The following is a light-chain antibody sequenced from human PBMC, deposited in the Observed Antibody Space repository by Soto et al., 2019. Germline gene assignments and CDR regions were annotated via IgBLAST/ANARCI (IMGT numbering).Light chain of an antibody. CDR1: QSVSSN. CDR2: GAS. Sequence: EIVMTQSPATLSVSPGERATLSCRASQSVSSNLAWYQQKPGQAPRLHIYGASTRATGIPARFSGSGSGTEFTLTISSLQSEDFAVYYCQQYNNWPGTFGQGTKVEIK. V-gene: IGKV3-15*01. J-gene: IGKJ1*01. CDR3: QQYNNWPGT.